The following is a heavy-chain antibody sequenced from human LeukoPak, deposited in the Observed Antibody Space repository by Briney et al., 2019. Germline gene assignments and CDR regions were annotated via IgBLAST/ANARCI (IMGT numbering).Heavy chain of an antibody. D-gene: IGHD1-26*01. Sequence: GGSLRLSCAASGFTFSSYGMHWVRQAPGEGLEWVAFIRYDGSNKYYADSVKGRFTISRDNSKDTLYLQMNSLRAEDTAVYYCAKDPSSGSYTFDYWGQGTLVTVSS. CDR2: IRYDGSNK. CDR1: GFTFSSYG. J-gene: IGHJ4*02. V-gene: IGHV3-30*02. CDR3: AKDPSSGSYTFDY.